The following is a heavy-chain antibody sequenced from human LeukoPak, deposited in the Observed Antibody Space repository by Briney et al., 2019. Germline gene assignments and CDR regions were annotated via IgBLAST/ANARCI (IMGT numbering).Heavy chain of an antibody. D-gene: IGHD3-22*01. Sequence: PGGSLRLSCAASGFTFSSFAMSWVRQAPGKGLEWVSALSTSGVSTYYADSVKGRFTISRDNSKNTLFLQMNSLRAEDTAVYYCAKVLATRRVTTTVVVTGDYFDNWGQGALVTVSS. CDR3: AKVLATRRVTTTVVVTGDYFDN. V-gene: IGHV3-23*01. CDR1: GFTFSSFA. J-gene: IGHJ4*02. CDR2: LSTSGVST.